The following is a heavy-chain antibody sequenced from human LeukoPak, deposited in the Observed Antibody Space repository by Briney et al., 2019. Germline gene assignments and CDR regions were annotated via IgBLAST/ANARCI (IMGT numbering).Heavy chain of an antibody. J-gene: IGHJ5*02. CDR3: ANWGSGSYPNNWFDP. Sequence: GGSLRLSCAASGFTFSSYAMSWVRQAPGKGLEWVSAISGSGGSTYYADSVKGRFTISRDNSKNTLYLQMNSLRAEDTAVYYFANWGSGSYPNNWFDPWGQGTLVTVSS. V-gene: IGHV3-23*01. CDR2: ISGSGGST. D-gene: IGHD3-10*01. CDR1: GFTFSSYA.